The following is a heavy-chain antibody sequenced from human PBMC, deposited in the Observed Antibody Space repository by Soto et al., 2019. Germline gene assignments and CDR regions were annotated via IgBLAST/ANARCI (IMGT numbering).Heavy chain of an antibody. CDR1: GVSFSGYY. CDR3: VGTMVRGVIKNPYYHNGMDV. D-gene: IGHD3-10*01. J-gene: IGHJ6*02. Sequence: SETLSLTCAVYGVSFSGYYWSWIRQPPGKGLEWIGEINHSGSTNYNPSLKSRVTISVDTSKNQFSLKLSSVTAADTAVYYCVGTMVRGVIKNPYYHNGMDVSGQRTTVTVSS. V-gene: IGHV4-34*01. CDR2: INHSGST.